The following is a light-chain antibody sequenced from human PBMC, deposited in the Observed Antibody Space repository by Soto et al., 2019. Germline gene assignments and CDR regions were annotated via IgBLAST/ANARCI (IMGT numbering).Light chain of an antibody. CDR3: QQYGSSPKDT. CDR2: GSS. J-gene: IGKJ1*01. CDR1: QSISTSY. Sequence: EIVWTQSPGTLSLSPGERATLSCRASQSISTSYLAWYQQKPCQAPRLLIYGSSSRATGIPDRFSGSGSGTDFTLTISSLEPEDFAVYYCQQYGSSPKDTFGQGTKLDIK. V-gene: IGKV3-20*01.